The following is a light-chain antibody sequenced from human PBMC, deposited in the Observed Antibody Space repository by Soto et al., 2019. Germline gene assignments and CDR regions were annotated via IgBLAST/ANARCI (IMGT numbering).Light chain of an antibody. Sequence: DIQMTQSPSTLSGSVGYRVTITCRAIKTISSWLAWYQQKPGKAPKLLIYKAYTLKSGVPSRFSGSGSGTEFTLTISSLQPDDFATYYCQHYNSYSEAFGQGTKVDIK. CDR1: KTISSW. CDR2: KAY. CDR3: QHYNSYSEA. J-gene: IGKJ1*01. V-gene: IGKV1-5*03.